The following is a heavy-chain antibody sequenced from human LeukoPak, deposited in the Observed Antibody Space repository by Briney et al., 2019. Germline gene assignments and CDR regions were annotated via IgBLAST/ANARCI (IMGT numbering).Heavy chain of an antibody. Sequence: GGSLRLSCAPSGFTFDNFAMTWVRQAPGKGLEWVSEITGSGGSTYYADSVKGRFTISRDNSKNTLYLQMNSLRAEDTAIYYRARELFDFVYWGQGTLVTVSS. CDR1: GFTFDNFA. CDR3: ARELFDFVY. CDR2: ITGSGGST. V-gene: IGHV3-23*01. D-gene: IGHD3-10*01. J-gene: IGHJ4*02.